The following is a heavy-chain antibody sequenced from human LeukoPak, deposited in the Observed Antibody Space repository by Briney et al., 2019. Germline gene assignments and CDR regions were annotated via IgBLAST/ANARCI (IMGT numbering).Heavy chain of an antibody. CDR1: GFSFTSYW. CDR2: IKYDGSEK. CDR3: ARRNLFDY. Sequence: GSLRLSCAASGFSFTSYWMNWVRQAPGKGLEWVANIKYDGSEKNYVGSVKCRFTISRDNAKKSLYLQMDSLRAEDTAVYYCARRNLFDYWGQGALVIVSS. V-gene: IGHV3-7*01. D-gene: IGHD2/OR15-2a*01. J-gene: IGHJ4*02.